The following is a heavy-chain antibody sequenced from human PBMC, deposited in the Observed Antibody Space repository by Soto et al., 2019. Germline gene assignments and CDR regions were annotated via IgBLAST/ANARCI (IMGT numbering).Heavy chain of an antibody. CDR2: VSHSGST. Sequence: PSETLSLTCTVSGGSITSDYWNWIRQPPGKGLEWIAYVSHSGSTKYNPSLQSRVTISIDTSKNQFSLRLSSVTAADTAVYYCASGFYDSSGYSEAFDIWGQGTMGTVS. CDR3: ASGFYDSSGYSEAFDI. J-gene: IGHJ3*02. D-gene: IGHD3-22*01. V-gene: IGHV4-59*01. CDR1: GGSITSDY.